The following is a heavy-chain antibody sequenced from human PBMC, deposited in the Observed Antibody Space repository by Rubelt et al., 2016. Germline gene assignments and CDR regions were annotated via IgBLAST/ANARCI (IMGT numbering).Heavy chain of an antibody. V-gene: IGHV3-7*01. CDR3: AKDKDVGEDSSGYRHYYYYGMDV. J-gene: IGHJ6*02. CDR1: GFTFSSYW. D-gene: IGHD3-22*01. Sequence: ESGGGLVQPGGSLRLSCAASGFTFSSYWMSWVRQAPGKGLEWVANIKQDGSEKYYVDSAKGRFTISRDNAKNSLYLQMNSLRAEDTAGYYCAKDKDVGEDSSGYRHYYYYGMDVWGQGTTVTVSS. CDR2: IKQDGSEK.